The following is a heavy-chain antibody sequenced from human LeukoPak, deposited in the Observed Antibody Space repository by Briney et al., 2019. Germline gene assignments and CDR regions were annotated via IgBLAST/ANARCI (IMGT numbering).Heavy chain of an antibody. CDR2: ISGDGGST. CDR1: GFTFDDYA. J-gene: IGHJ6*04. D-gene: IGHD2-15*01. Sequence: PGGTLRLSCAASGFTFDDYAMHWVRQAQGKGLEWVSLISGDGGSTYYADSVKGRFTISRDNSKNSLYLQMNSLRTEDTALYYCAKPYCSGGSCYPMDYYYGMDVWGEGTTVTVSS. V-gene: IGHV3-43*02. CDR3: AKPYCSGGSCYPMDYYYGMDV.